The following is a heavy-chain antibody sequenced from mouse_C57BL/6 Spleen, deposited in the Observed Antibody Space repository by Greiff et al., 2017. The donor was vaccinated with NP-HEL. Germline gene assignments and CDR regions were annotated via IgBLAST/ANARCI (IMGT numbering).Heavy chain of an antibody. V-gene: IGHV5-9-1*02. CDR1: GFTFSSYA. D-gene: IGHD1-1*01. J-gene: IGHJ3*01. Sequence: EVKLVESGEGLVKPGGSLKLSCAASGFTFSSYAMSWVRQTPEKRLEWVAYISSGGDYIYYADTVKGRSTISRDNARNTLYLQMSSLKSEDTAMYYCTRVLNYYGSSYGFAYWGQGTLVTVSA. CDR2: ISSGGDYI. CDR3: TRVLNYYGSSYGFAY.